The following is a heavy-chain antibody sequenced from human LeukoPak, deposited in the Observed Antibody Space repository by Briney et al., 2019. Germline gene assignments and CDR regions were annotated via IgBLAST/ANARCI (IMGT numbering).Heavy chain of an antibody. J-gene: IGHJ4*02. CDR1: GFTFSNAW. V-gene: IGHV3-7*01. CDR3: ARALDSSSSRYQAFEE. CDR2: IKQDESEK. D-gene: IGHD2-2*01. Sequence: GGSLRLSCAASGFTFSNAWMSWVRQAPGKGLEWVANIKQDESEKYYVDSVKGRFTISRDNAKSSLYLQMNSLRAEDTAVYYCARALDSSSSRYQAFEEWGQGTLVTVSS.